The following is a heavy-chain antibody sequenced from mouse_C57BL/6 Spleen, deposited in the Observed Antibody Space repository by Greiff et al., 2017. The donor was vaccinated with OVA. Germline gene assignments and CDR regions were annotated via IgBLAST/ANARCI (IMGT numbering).Heavy chain of an antibody. J-gene: IGHJ2*01. CDR3: ARRPYSNYVDY. D-gene: IGHD2-5*01. CDR1: GYTFTDYN. V-gene: IGHV1-22*01. Sequence: DVKLQESGPELVKPGASVKMSCKASGYTFTDYNMHWVKQSHGKSLEWIGYINPNNGGTSYNQKFKGKATLTVNKSSSTAYMELRSLTSEDSAVYYCARRPYSNYVDYWGQGTTLTVSS. CDR2: INPNNGGT.